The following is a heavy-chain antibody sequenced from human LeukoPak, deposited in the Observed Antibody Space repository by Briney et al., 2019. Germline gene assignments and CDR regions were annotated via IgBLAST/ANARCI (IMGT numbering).Heavy chain of an antibody. Sequence: GGSLRLSCAASGFTFSSSAMSWVRQAPGKGLEWVSAISGSGGSTYYADSVKGRFTISRDNSKNTLYLQMNSLRAEDTAVYYCAKQGGWYFHYFDYWGQGTLVTVSS. CDR3: AKQGGWYFHYFDY. CDR1: GFTFSSSA. CDR2: ISGSGGST. J-gene: IGHJ4*02. D-gene: IGHD6-19*01. V-gene: IGHV3-23*01.